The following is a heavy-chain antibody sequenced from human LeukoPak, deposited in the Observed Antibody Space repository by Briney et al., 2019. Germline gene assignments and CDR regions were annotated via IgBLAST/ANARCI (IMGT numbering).Heavy chain of an antibody. CDR2: ISYDGSNK. CDR3: ARGGDGVVLMVYAILDY. V-gene: IGHV3-30-3*01. Sequence: GGSLRLSCAASGFTFSSYAMHWVRQAPGKGLEWVAVISYDGSNKYYADSVKGRFTISRDNAKNSLYLQMNSLRAEDTAVYYCARGGDGVVLMVYAILDYWGQGTLVTVSS. D-gene: IGHD2-8*01. J-gene: IGHJ4*02. CDR1: GFTFSSYA.